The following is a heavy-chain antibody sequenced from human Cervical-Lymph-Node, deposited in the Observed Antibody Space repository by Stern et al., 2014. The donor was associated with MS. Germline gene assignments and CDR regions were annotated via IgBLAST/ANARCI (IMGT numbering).Heavy chain of an antibody. Sequence: VHLVESGPEVKKPGASVRVSCKASGYTFTSHYMHWVRQAPGQGLEWMVLINPSTGSSIYAQRFQGRVAMTRDTSSTTVYLELSSLTSEETALYYCARDVARKYYFDSWGQGTLVTVSS. CDR2: INPSTGSS. D-gene: IGHD2-21*01. CDR1: GYTFTSHY. V-gene: IGHV1-46*01. CDR3: ARDVARKYYFDS. J-gene: IGHJ4*02.